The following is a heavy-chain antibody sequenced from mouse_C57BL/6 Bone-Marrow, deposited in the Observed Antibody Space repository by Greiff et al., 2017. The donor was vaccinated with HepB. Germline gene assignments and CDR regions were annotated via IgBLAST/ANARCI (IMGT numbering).Heavy chain of an antibody. D-gene: IGHD2-3*01. J-gene: IGHJ3*01. CDR3: ARDRGLLAWFAY. CDR1: GYSITSGYY. CDR2: ISYDGSN. V-gene: IGHV3-6*01. Sequence: DVKLQESGPGLVKPSQSLSLTCSVTGYSITSGYYWNWIRQFPGNKLEWMGYISYDGSNNYNPSLKNRISITRDTSKNQFFLKLNSVTTEDTATYYCARDRGLLAWFAYWGQGTLVTVSA.